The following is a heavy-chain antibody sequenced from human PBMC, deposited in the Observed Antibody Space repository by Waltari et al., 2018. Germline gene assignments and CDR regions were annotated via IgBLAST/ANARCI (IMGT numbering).Heavy chain of an antibody. D-gene: IGHD1-26*01. J-gene: IGHJ4*02. Sequence: QLQLQESGPGLVKPSETLSLTCSVSGGSISTSGYYWDWIRQAPGKGLEWIGSIYYSGSTYYNPSLKSRVTISVDTSKNQFSLKLSSVTAADTAVYYCAKKGPLYSGSYYYFDYWGQGTLVTVSS. CDR1: GGSISTSGYY. V-gene: IGHV4-39*01. CDR3: AKKGPLYSGSYYYFDY. CDR2: IYYSGST.